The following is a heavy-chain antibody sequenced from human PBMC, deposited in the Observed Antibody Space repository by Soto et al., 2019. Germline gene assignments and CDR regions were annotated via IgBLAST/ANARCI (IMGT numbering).Heavy chain of an antibody. Sequence: SETLSLTCAVCGGSISSRGYSCNCLRLPPGKGLEWIGYISHSGSTYYNPSLKSRVTISVDTSKNQFSLKLSSVTAADTAVYYCARGSTGYSSSWYRYWGQGALVTVS. CDR3: ARGSTGYSSSWYRY. D-gene: IGHD6-13*01. J-gene: IGHJ4*02. CDR2: ISHSGST. V-gene: IGHV4-30-2*01. CDR1: GGSISSRGYS.